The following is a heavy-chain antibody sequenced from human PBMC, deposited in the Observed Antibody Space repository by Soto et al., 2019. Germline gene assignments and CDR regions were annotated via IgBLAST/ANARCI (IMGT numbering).Heavy chain of an antibody. V-gene: IGHV4-59*01. CDR3: ARDYPYSSGWYYYYYGMDV. J-gene: IGHJ6*02. CDR2: IYYSGST. D-gene: IGHD6-19*01. Sequence: SETLSLTCTVSGGSISSYYWSWIRQPPGKGLEWIGYIYYSGSTNYNPSLKSRVTISVDTSKNQFSLKLSSVTAADTAVYYCARDYPYSSGWYYYYYGMDVWGQGTTVTVYS. CDR1: GGSISSYY.